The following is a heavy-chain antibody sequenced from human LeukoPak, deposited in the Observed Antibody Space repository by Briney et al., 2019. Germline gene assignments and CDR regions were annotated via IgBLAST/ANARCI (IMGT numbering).Heavy chain of an antibody. V-gene: IGHV3-48*01. Sequence: GGSLRLSCAASGFTFRSYGMNWVRQAPGKGLEWVSYISGDTSTVQYADSVRGRFTISRDNAKNSLSLQMNSLRAEDTAVYYCARVLRYCSGGNCYSGGLGYMDVWGKGTTVTISS. CDR2: ISGDTSTV. CDR1: GFTFRSYG. J-gene: IGHJ6*03. CDR3: ARVLRYCSGGNCYSGGLGYMDV. D-gene: IGHD2-15*01.